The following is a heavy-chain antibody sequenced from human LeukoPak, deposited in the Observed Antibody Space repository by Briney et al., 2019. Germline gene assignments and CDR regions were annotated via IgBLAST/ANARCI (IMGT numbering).Heavy chain of an antibody. CDR1: GYTFTDYY. D-gene: IGHD6-19*01. V-gene: IGHV1-2*02. J-gene: IGHJ5*02. CDR2: INPNSGGT. Sequence: ASVKVSCKASGYTFTDYYMHWVRQAPGQGLEWMGWINPNSGGTNYAQKFQGRVTMTRDTSISTAYMELSRLRSDDTAVYYCATESSGWYIGWFDPWGQGTLVTVSS. CDR3: ATESSGWYIGWFDP.